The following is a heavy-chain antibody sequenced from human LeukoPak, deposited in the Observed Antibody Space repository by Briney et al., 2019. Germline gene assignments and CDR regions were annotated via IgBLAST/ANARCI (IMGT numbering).Heavy chain of an antibody. CDR3: ARDLVPTPGAVVVPAAILGDAFDI. D-gene: IGHD2-2*01. V-gene: IGHV1-18*01. CDR2: ISAYNGNT. CDR1: GYTFTSYG. Sequence: ASVKVSCKASGYTFTSYGISWVRQAPGQGLEWMGWISAYNGNTNNAQKLQGRVTMTTDTSTSTAYMELRSLRSDDTAVYYCARDLVPTPGAVVVPAAILGDAFDIWGQGTMVTVSS. J-gene: IGHJ3*02.